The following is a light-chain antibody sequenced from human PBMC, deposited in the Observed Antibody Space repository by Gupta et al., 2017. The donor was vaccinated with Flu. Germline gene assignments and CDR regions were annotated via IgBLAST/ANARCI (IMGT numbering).Light chain of an antibody. CDR1: SNTVGNKG. V-gene: IGLV10-54*04. CDR3: SEWDDSLGWV. Sequence: QAGLTQPHSVSTGMGQTAPLSCTGTSNTVGNKGALWRQHHRGHPPTLLSYNNTIRTSCGSERFAASRSRNTAALTIFGRQPEDDADYYCSEWDDSLGWVFGGGTKLTVL. CDR2: NNT. J-gene: IGLJ3*02.